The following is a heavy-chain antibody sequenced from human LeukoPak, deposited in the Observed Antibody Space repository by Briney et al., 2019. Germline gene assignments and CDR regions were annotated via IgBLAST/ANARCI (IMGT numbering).Heavy chain of an antibody. Sequence: ASVKVSCKAPGYTFTSYYMHWVRQAPGQGLEWMGIINPSGGSTSYAQKFQGRVTMTRDMSTSTVYMELSSLRSEDTAVYYCARGGTSGSYYFGFDYWGQGTLVTVSS. D-gene: IGHD1-26*01. CDR3: ARGGTSGSYYFGFDY. J-gene: IGHJ4*02. V-gene: IGHV1-46*01. CDR1: GYTFTSYY. CDR2: INPSGGST.